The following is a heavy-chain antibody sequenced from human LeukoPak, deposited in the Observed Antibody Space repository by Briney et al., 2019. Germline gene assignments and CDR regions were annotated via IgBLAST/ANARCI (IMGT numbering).Heavy chain of an antibody. D-gene: IGHD3-10*01. CDR2: IYYSGST. Sequence: SETLSLTCTVSGGSISSYYWSWIRQPPGKGLEWIGYIYYSGSTNYNPSLKSRVTISVDTSKNQFSLKLSSVTAADTAVYYCARQLRTYGSGSFSFDYWGQGTLVTVSS. J-gene: IGHJ4*02. CDR3: ARQLRTYGSGSFSFDY. CDR1: GGSISSYY. V-gene: IGHV4-59*08.